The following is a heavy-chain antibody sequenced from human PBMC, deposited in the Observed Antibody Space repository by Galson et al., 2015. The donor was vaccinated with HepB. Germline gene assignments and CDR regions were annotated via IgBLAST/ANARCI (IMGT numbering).Heavy chain of an antibody. J-gene: IGHJ4*02. CDR2: ISSSSTYI. CDR1: GFTFSNYS. D-gene: IGHD7-27*01. Sequence: SLRLSCAASGFTFSNYSMIWVRRAPGKGLEWVSSISSSSTYIYYADSVKGRFTISRDNAKNSLFLQMNSLRAEDTAVYYCARDPPLGTPLDYWGQGTLVTVSS. CDR3: ARDPPLGTPLDY. V-gene: IGHV3-21*01.